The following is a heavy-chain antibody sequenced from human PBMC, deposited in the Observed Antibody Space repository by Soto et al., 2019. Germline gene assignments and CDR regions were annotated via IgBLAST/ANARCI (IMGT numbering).Heavy chain of an antibody. CDR1: GFTVSSNS. D-gene: IGHD2-15*01. CDR2: LHSDVST. CDR3: ARELGGSWYNWFDP. V-gene: IGHV3-53*01. J-gene: IGHJ5*02. Sequence: GGSLRLSCAVSGFTVSSNSITWVRQAPGQGLEWVSVLHSDVSTYYVDSVKGRFVISRDNSKNTVYLQMNSLRAEDAAIYYCARELGGSWYNWFDPWGQGTLVTVSS.